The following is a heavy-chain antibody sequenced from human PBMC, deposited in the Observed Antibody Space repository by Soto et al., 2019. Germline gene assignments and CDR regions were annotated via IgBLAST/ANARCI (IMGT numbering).Heavy chain of an antibody. CDR2: IYYSGST. V-gene: IGHV4-30-4*01. CDR3: AREEGYYGSAP. Sequence: PSETLSLTCTVSGGSISSGDYYWVWIRQPPGKGLEWIGYIYYSGSTYYNPPLKSRVTISVDTSKNQFSLKLSSVTAADTAVYYCAREEGYYGSAPWGQGTLVTVSS. D-gene: IGHD3-10*01. J-gene: IGHJ5*02. CDR1: GGSISSGDYY.